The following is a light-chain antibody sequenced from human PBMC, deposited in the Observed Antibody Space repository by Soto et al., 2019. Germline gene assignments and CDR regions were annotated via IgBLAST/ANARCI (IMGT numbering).Light chain of an antibody. V-gene: IGKV3D-20*01. J-gene: IGKJ1*01. CDR2: DTS. CDR3: QQYGSSPS. Sequence: DIVLTQSPATLSLSPGERATLYCGASLRVSGGFLAWYQQKPGLAPRLILYDTSFRATGIPDRFSGSGSGTDFTLTISRLDPEDFAVYYCQQYGSSPSFXQGTKADIK. CDR1: LRVSGGF.